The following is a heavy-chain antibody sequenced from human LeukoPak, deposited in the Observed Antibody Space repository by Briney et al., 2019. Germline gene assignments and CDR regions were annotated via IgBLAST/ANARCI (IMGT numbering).Heavy chain of an antibody. V-gene: IGHV4-59*08. CDR3: ARTGGYEGGY. Sequence: PSETLSLTCTVSGGSISSYYWSWIRQPPGKGLEWIAYIFNSGTTNYNPSLKSRVTISVDTSKNQFSLKLSSVTAADTAVYYCARTGGYEGGYWGQGTLVSLSS. J-gene: IGHJ4*02. CDR2: IFNSGTT. CDR1: GGSISSYY. D-gene: IGHD5-12*01.